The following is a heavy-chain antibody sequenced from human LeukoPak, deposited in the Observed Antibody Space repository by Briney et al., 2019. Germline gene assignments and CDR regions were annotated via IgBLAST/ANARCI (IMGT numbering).Heavy chain of an antibody. J-gene: IGHJ5*02. D-gene: IGHD3-3*01. CDR3: ARAGDFWSGNPNWFDP. V-gene: IGHV1-69*13. CDR2: IIPFFGTA. Sequence: SVKVSCKASGGTFSSYAISWVRQAPGQGLEWMGGIIPFFGTANYAQKFQGRVTITADESTSTAYMELSSLRSEDTAVYYCARAGDFWSGNPNWFDPWGQGTLVTVSS. CDR1: GGTFSSYA.